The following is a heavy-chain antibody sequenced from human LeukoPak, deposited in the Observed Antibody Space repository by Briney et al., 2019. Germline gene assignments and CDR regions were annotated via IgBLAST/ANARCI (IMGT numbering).Heavy chain of an antibody. CDR3: ARVNLVVVPAAKPYYYYYGMDV. CDR1: GGSFSGYY. J-gene: IGHJ6*02. D-gene: IGHD2-2*01. Sequence: SETLSLTCAVYGGSFSGYYWSWVRQPPGKGLEWIGEINHSGSTNYNPSLKSRVTISVDTSKNQFSLKLSSVTAADTAVYYCARVNLVVVPAAKPYYYYYGMDVWGQGTTVTVSS. V-gene: IGHV4-34*01. CDR2: INHSGST.